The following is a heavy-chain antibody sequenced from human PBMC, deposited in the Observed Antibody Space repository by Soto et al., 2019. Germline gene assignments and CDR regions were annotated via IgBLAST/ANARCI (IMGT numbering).Heavy chain of an antibody. J-gene: IGHJ6*02. D-gene: IGHD3-10*01. V-gene: IGHV4-34*01. CDR2: INHSGST. CDR3: ARDAQYYYGSGSYYFIYYSMDV. Sequence: SETLSLTCAVYGGSFSGYYWSWIRQPPGKGLEWIGEINHSGSTNYNPSLKSRVTISVDTSKNQFSLKLSSVTAADTAVYYCARDAQYYYGSGSYYFIYYSMDVWGQGTTVTV. CDR1: GGSFSGYY.